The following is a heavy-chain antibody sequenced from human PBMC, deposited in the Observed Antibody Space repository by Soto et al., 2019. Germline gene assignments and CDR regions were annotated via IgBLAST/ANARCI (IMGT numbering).Heavy chain of an antibody. Sequence: PGESLKISCKGSGYSFTSYWISWVRQMPGKGLEWMGRIDPSDSYTNYSPSFQGHVTISADKSISTAYLQWSSLKASDTAMYYCARHARQWLVPCAFDIWGQGTMVTVS. D-gene: IGHD6-19*01. J-gene: IGHJ3*02. V-gene: IGHV5-10-1*01. CDR3: ARHARQWLVPCAFDI. CDR2: IDPSDSYT. CDR1: GYSFTSYW.